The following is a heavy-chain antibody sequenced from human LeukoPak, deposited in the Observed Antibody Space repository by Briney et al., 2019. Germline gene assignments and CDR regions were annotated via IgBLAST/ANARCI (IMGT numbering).Heavy chain of an antibody. CDR2: IYPGDSDT. J-gene: IGHJ4*02. V-gene: IGHV5-51*01. Sequence: GESLKISCKGSGYIFTHNWIGWVRQMPGKGLEWMGIIYPGDSDTRYSPTFEGQVTISVDKSISTAYLQWSSLKASDIAMYYCARQTRDGSGSRGYSFDFWGQGTLVTVSS. D-gene: IGHD3-10*01. CDR1: GYIFTHNW. CDR3: ARQTRDGSGSRGYSFDF.